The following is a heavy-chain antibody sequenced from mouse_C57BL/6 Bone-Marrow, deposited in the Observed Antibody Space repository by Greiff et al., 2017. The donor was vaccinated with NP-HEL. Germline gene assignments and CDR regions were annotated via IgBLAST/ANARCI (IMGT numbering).Heavy chain of an antibody. CDR3: ASYDGYHWFAY. J-gene: IGHJ3*01. CDR2: IWSGGST. V-gene: IGHV2-2*01. CDR1: GFSLTSYG. D-gene: IGHD2-3*01. Sequence: VQLQQSGPGLVQPSQCLSITCTVSGFSLTSYGVHWVRQSPGKGLEWLGVIWSGGSTDYNAAFISRLSISKDNSKSQVFFKMNSLQADDTSIYYCASYDGYHWFAYWGQGTLVTVSA.